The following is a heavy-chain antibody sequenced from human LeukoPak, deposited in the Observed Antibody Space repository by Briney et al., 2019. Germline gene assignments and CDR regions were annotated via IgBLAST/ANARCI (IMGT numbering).Heavy chain of an antibody. Sequence: GGSLRLSCAASGFAFRIYAMSWVRQAPGKGLEWVSSISGSGGGTYYADSVKGRFTISRDNSRNTVYLEMNSLRAEDTAVYYCATEWEPNDYWGQGTLVTVSS. CDR2: ISGSGGGT. V-gene: IGHV3-23*01. CDR1: GFAFRIYA. D-gene: IGHD1-26*01. CDR3: ATEWEPNDY. J-gene: IGHJ4*02.